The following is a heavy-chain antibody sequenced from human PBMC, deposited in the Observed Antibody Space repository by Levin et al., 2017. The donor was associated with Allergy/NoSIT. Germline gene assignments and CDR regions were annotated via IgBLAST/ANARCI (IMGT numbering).Heavy chain of an antibody. CDR3: ARDQELGVGDYGWYFDL. CDR1: GFTFSSYA. CDR2: ISYDGSNK. D-gene: IGHD4/OR15-4a*01. J-gene: IGHJ2*01. Sequence: GGSLRLSCAASGFTFSSYAMHWVRQAPGKGLEWVAVISYDGSNKYYADSVKGRFTISRDNSKNTLYLQMNSLRAEDTAVYYCARDQELGVGDYGWYFDLWGRGTLVTVSS. V-gene: IGHV3-30-3*01.